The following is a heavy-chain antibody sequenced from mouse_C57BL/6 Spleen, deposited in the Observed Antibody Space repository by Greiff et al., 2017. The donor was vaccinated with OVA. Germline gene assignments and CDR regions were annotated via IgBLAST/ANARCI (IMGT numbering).Heavy chain of an antibody. CDR3: AREDTTVASDYFDY. CDR1: GYTFTSYW. J-gene: IGHJ2*01. V-gene: IGHV1-72*01. D-gene: IGHD1-1*01. Sequence: QVQLQQPGAELVKPGASVKLSCKASGYTFTSYWMHWVKQRPGRGLESIGRIDPNSGGTKYNEKFKSKATLTVDKPSSTAYMQLSSLTSEDSAVYYCAREDTTVASDYFDYWGQGTTLTVSS. CDR2: IDPNSGGT.